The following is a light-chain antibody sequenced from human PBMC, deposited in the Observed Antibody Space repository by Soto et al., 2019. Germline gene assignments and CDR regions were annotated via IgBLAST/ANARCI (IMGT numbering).Light chain of an antibody. Sequence: DVVMTQSPLSLPVTLGQPASISCRSSESLVYSDGNIYLNWFQQRPGQSPRRLIYKVSSRDSGVPDRFSGSGSGTDFTLKISRVEAEDVGIYYCMQGTLWPPTFVQGTKVEIK. CDR1: ESLVYSDGNIY. CDR2: KVS. V-gene: IGKV2-30*01. J-gene: IGKJ1*01. CDR3: MQGTLWPPT.